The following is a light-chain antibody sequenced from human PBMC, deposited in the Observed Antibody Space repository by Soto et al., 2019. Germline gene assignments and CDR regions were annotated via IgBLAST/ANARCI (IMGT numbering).Light chain of an antibody. CDR1: SGFVGSFSL. Sequence: QSVLAQPASVSGSPGQSITISCTGTSGFVGSFSLVSWYQQHPGKAPKVMISEGHRRPSGVPDRFSGSTSVNSASLTISGLQADDEADYYCAVWDDSLNGRVFGTGTQVTGL. CDR3: AVWDDSLNGRV. V-gene: IGLV2-23*01. CDR2: EGH. J-gene: IGLJ1*01.